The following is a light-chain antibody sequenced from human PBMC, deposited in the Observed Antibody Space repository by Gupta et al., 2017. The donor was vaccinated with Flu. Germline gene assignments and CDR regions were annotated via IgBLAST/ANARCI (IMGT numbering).Light chain of an antibody. CDR2: EVS. V-gene: IGLV2-8*01. CDR3: SSEAATNNIVV. CDR1: ISDVVGCDC. J-gene: IGLJ2*01. Sequence: CTGTISDVVGCDCFCWYHQPTGAAPKLLIFEVSNRRSGVPSRFSASKSGTTATVTTTGLQAEEEADYYCSSEAATNNIVVFGGGTKLTVL.